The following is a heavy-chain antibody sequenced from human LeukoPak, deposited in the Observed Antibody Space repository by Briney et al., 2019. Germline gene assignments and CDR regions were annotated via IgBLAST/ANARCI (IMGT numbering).Heavy chain of an antibody. J-gene: IGHJ4*02. D-gene: IGHD6-13*01. CDR2: ISYDGGNK. CDR1: GFTLSSYG. Sequence: GGSLRLSCAGSGFTLSSYGMHWVRQAPGKGLEWVAFISYDGGNKYYADSVKGRFTISRDNSKNTLYLQMSSLRAEDTAVYYCAREGLGAAAGTFDYWGQGTLVTVSS. CDR3: AREGLGAAAGTFDY. V-gene: IGHV3-30*03.